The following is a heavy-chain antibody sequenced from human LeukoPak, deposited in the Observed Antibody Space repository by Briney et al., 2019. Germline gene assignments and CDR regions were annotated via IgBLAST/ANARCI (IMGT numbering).Heavy chain of an antibody. CDR2: ISGSGGST. CDR1: GFTFSSHA. D-gene: IGHD2-2*01. J-gene: IGHJ4*02. V-gene: IGHV3-23*01. Sequence: GGSLRLSCAASGFTFSSHAMSWVRQAPGKGLEWVSAISGSGGSTYYADSVKGRFTISRDNSKNTLYLQMNSLRAEDTAVYYCAKGVPSCSTTSCYAYYWGQGTLVTVSS. CDR3: AKGVPSCSTTSCYAYY.